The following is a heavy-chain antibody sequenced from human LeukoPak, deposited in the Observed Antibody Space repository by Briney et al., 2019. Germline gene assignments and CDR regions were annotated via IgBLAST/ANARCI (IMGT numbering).Heavy chain of an antibody. CDR3: ARHRAAAGIEYFYYGLDV. D-gene: IGHD6-13*01. CDR1: GGPISSFY. Sequence: PSETLSLTCAVSGGPISSFYWSWIRQPPGKELEWIGHIFDSGRPNYDPALKSRVTILVDTSKNQLSLRLTSVTAADTAVYYCARHRAAAGIEYFYYGLDVWGHGTTVTVSS. CDR2: IFDSGRP. J-gene: IGHJ6*02. V-gene: IGHV4-59*08.